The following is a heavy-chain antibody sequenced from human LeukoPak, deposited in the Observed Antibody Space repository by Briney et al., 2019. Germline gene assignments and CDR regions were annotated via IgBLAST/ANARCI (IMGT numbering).Heavy chain of an antibody. CDR2: IDGSGGFT. CDR3: AKKPAGFDP. V-gene: IGHV3-23*01. CDR1: GFTFSSDA. D-gene: IGHD1-14*01. J-gene: IGHJ5*02. Sequence: GGSLRLSCAASGFTFSSDAMTWVRQAPGKGLEWVSSIDGSGGFTYYADSVKGQFTTSRDNSKNTLYLQMNSLRVEDTAIYYCAKKPAGFDPWGQGTLVTVSS.